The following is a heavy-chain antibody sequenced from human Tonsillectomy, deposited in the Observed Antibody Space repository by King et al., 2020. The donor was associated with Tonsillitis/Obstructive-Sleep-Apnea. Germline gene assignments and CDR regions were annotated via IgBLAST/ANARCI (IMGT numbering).Heavy chain of an antibody. V-gene: IGHV4-31*03. CDR2: ICYSGST. D-gene: IGHD5-12*01. CDR1: AGSISSGGYY. J-gene: IGHJ4*02. CDR3: AREVATAAFDY. Sequence: VQLQESGPGLVKPAQTLSLTCSVSAGSISSGGYYWTWIRQHPGKGLEWIGYICYSGSTYYNPSLKKRVTISADTSQNQFSLRLTSVTAADTAVYYWAREVATAAFDYWGQGTLVTVSS.